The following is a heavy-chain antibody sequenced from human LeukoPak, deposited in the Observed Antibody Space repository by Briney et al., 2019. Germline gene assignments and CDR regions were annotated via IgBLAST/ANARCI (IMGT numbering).Heavy chain of an antibody. CDR3: ARSRYSGNPWAY. CDR2: IRYDGSNK. CDR1: GFTFSSYG. J-gene: IGHJ4*02. V-gene: IGHV3-30*02. D-gene: IGHD1-26*01. Sequence: GGSLRLSCAASGFTFSSYGMHWVRQAPGKGLEWVAFIRYDGSNKYYADSVKGRFTISRDNAKNSLYLQMNSLRAEDTAVYYCARSRYSGNPWAYWGQGTLVTVSS.